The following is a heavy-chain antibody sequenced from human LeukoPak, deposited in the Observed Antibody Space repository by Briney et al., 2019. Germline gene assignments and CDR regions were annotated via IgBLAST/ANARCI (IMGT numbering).Heavy chain of an antibody. D-gene: IGHD3-10*01. CDR2: VSSGGTST. Sequence: PGGSLRPSCAASGFTFSSYEMNWVRQAPGKGLEWVSYVSSGGTSTYYADSVKGRFTISRDNAKNSLYLQMNSLRAEDTAVYYCARDRSSMIRGDFDYWGQGTLVTVSS. V-gene: IGHV3-48*03. J-gene: IGHJ4*02. CDR3: ARDRSSMIRGDFDY. CDR1: GFTFSSYE.